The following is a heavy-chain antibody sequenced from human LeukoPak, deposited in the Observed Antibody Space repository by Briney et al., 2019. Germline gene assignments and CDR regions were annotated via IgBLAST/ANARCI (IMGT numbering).Heavy chain of an antibody. CDR2: ISGSGGST. Sequence: GGSLRLSCAASRFTFNNYAMSWARQAPGKGLEWVSAISGSGGSTFYADSVKGRFTISRDNSKNTLYLQMNSLRAEDTAVYYCAEDAIGTPLCYWGQGTLVTVSS. CDR3: AEDAIGTPLCY. D-gene: IGHD1-1*01. CDR1: RFTFNNYA. J-gene: IGHJ4*02. V-gene: IGHV3-23*01.